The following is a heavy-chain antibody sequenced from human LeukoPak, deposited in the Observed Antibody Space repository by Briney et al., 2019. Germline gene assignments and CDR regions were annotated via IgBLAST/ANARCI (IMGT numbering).Heavy chain of an antibody. J-gene: IGHJ4*02. CDR1: GGSISTYY. CDR2: IYYSGST. D-gene: IGHD3-22*01. CDR3: ARHFGEIYDSSGHYYLDY. Sequence: SETLSLTCTVSGGSISTYYWNWIRQPPGKGLEWIGYIYYSGSTNYNPSLKSRVTISVDTSKNQFSLKLSSVTAADTAVYYCARHFGEIYDSSGHYYLDYWGQGILVTVSS. V-gene: IGHV4-59*01.